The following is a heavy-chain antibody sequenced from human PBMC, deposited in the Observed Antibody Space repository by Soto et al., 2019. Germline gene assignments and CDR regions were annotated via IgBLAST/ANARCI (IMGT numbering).Heavy chain of an antibody. CDR1: GFTFSSHT. CDR2: ISVSSTYI. V-gene: IGHV3-21*01. CDR3: ARGLGRGYVTEGDYCLDY. D-gene: IGHD2-2*01. J-gene: IGHJ4*01. Sequence: EVQLVESGGGLVKPGESLRLSCAASGFTFSSHTMNWVRQAPGKGLEWVSSISVSSTYIYYADSVKGRFTISRDNAKNSVYLQMSSLRAEDTAVYYCARGLGRGYVTEGDYCLDYWGHGTLVTVSS.